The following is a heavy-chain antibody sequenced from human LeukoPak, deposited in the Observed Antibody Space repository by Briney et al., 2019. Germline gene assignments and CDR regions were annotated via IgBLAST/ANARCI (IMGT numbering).Heavy chain of an antibody. CDR1: GFTFSKYW. Sequence: PGGSLRLSCAASGFTFSKYWMLWVRQALEKGLEFVANIKEDGSEKHYVDSVKGRFTISRDNAKNSLYLQMNSLRAEDTALYYCATSRVPWGLDVWGQGTTVTVSS. CDR3: ATSRVPWGLDV. CDR2: IKEDGSEK. J-gene: IGHJ6*02. V-gene: IGHV3-7*01. D-gene: IGHD5-24*01.